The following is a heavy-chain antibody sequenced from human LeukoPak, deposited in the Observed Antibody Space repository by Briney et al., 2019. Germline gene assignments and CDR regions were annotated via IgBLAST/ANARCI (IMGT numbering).Heavy chain of an antibody. CDR2: MYYSGST. Sequence: SETLSLTCIVSGCSISSSSYYWGWIRQPPGKGLEWIGSMYYSGSTYYNPSLRSRVTMSVDTSKNQFSLKVSSVTAADTAVYFCARQRGALEAAGVDYWGQGTLVTVSS. J-gene: IGHJ4*02. D-gene: IGHD6-13*01. CDR3: ARQRGALEAAGVDY. CDR1: GCSISSSSYY. V-gene: IGHV4-39*01.